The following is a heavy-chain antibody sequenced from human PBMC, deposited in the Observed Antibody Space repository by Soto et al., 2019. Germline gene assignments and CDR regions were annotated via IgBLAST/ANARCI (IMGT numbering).Heavy chain of an antibody. V-gene: IGHV3-30*18. CDR1: GFTFSNHG. Sequence: PGGSLRLSCAASGFTFSNHGMHWVRQAPGKGLEWVAVISYSGNDKYHADSVKGRSTISRDNSKNTLYLQMNSLRVEDTAIYYCAKDGDVAAAGYYFDYWGQGTLVTVSS. D-gene: IGHD6-13*01. J-gene: IGHJ4*02. CDR2: ISYSGNDK. CDR3: AKDGDVAAAGYYFDY.